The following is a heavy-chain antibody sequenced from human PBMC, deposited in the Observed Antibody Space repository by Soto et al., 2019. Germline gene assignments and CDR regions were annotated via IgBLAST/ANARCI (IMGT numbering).Heavy chain of an antibody. J-gene: IGHJ4*02. D-gene: IGHD3-22*01. CDR1: GFTFSSYA. CDR3: ARAQPTYSSSYFDY. Sequence: GGSLRLSCAASGFTFSSYAMHWVRQAPGKGLEWVSTICDGGDDKYYTDSVKGWFTISRDNSKNTLYVHMNSLRAEDTAVYYCARAQPTYSSSYFDYWGQGTLVTVSS. CDR2: ICDGGDDK. V-gene: IGHV3-23*01.